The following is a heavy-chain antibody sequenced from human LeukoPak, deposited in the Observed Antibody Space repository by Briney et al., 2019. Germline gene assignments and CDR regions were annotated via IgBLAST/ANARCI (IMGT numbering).Heavy chain of an antibody. CDR3: ARGAGAYDYGDYPHHYFDY. V-gene: IGHV3-30-3*01. CDR2: ISYDGSNK. Sequence: PGGSLRLSCAASGFTFSSYAMHWVRQAPGKGLEWVAVISYDGSNKYYADSVKGRFTISRDNSKNTLYLQMNSLRAEDTAVYYCARGAGAYDYGDYPHHYFDYWGQGTLVTVSS. J-gene: IGHJ4*02. D-gene: IGHD4-17*01. CDR1: GFTFSSYA.